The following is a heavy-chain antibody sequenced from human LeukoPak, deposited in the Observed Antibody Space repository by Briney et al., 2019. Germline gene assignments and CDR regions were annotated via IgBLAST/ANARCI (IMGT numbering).Heavy chain of an antibody. Sequence: PSETLSLTCTVSGGSFSNYYWSWIRQPAEKGLEWIRRIYPTGSTNYNPSLKSRFTISVDTSKNQFSLKLSSVTAADTAVYYCARETYYYDSSGYYYGYYFDYWGQGTLVTVSS. CDR3: ARETYYYDSSGYYYGYYFDY. CDR1: GGSFSNYY. J-gene: IGHJ4*02. CDR2: IYPTGST. V-gene: IGHV4-4*07. D-gene: IGHD3-22*01.